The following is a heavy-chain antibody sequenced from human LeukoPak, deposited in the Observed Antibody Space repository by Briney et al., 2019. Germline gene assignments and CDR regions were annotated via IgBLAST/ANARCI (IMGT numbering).Heavy chain of an antibody. Sequence: GGSLRLSCAASGFTFSSYAMSWVRQAPGKGLEWVSAISGSGGSTYYADSVKGRFTISRDNSKNTLYLQMNSLRAEDTAVYYCVDSGSGSKSAFDIWGQGTMVTVSS. V-gene: IGHV3-23*01. CDR3: VDSGSGSKSAFDI. D-gene: IGHD3-22*01. J-gene: IGHJ3*02. CDR2: ISGSGGST. CDR1: GFTFSSYA.